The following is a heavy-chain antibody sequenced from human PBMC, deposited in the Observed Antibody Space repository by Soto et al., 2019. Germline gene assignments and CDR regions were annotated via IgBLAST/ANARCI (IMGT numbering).Heavy chain of an antibody. V-gene: IGHV1-69*13. Sequence: SVKVSCKASGGTFSSYAISWVRQAPGQGLEWMGGIIPIFGTANYAQKFQGRVTITADESTSTAYMELSSLRSEDTAVYYCARVKGGFPPLYYGMDVWGQGTTVTVSS. CDR2: IIPIFGTA. J-gene: IGHJ6*02. CDR1: GGTFSSYA. D-gene: IGHD3-16*01. CDR3: ARVKGGFPPLYYGMDV.